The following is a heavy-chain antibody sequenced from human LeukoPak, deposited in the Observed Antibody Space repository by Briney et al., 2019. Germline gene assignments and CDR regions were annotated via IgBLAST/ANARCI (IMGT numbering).Heavy chain of an antibody. CDR2: IYTSGST. CDR3: AREPKLTSIRFLEWLPFDY. CDR1: GGSISSGSYY. Sequence: SQTLSLTCTVSGGSISSGSYYWSWIRQPAGKGLEWIGRIYTSGSTNYNPSLKSRVTISVDTSKNQFSLKLSSVTAADTAVYYCAREPKLTSIRFLEWLPFDYWGQGTLVTVSS. D-gene: IGHD3-3*01. V-gene: IGHV4-61*02. J-gene: IGHJ4*02.